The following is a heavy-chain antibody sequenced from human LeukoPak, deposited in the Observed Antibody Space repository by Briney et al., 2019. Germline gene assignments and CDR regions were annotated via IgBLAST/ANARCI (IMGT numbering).Heavy chain of an antibody. CDR2: INPDGRDT. CDR3: TSWGDTTAEYFQR. V-gene: IGHV3-7*01. D-gene: IGHD2-21*02. Sequence: GGSLRLSCVVSGFTFNRCWMNWVRQAPGKGLEWVAHINPDGRDTYYVDSVKGRFTISRDNAQNSVYLQMNSLRVEDTAVYYCTSWGDTTAEYFQRWGQGTLVTVSS. CDR1: GFTFNRCW. J-gene: IGHJ1*01.